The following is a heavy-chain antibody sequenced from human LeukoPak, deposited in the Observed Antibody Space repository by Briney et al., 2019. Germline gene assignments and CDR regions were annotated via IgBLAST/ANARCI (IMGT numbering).Heavy chain of an antibody. CDR1: GFPFSRYA. V-gene: IGHV3-23*01. CDR3: AKQVSCDTTTCYSGMPPDY. CDR2: ISGSDGSR. Sequence: GGSLRLSCAASGFPFSRYAMSWVRQTPERGLEWVSVISGSDGSRYYADSVKGRFTISRDDSRDTVYLQMNNLRAEDTAVYYCAKQVSCDTTTCYSGMPPDYWGQGTLVTVSS. D-gene: IGHD2/OR15-2a*01. J-gene: IGHJ4*02.